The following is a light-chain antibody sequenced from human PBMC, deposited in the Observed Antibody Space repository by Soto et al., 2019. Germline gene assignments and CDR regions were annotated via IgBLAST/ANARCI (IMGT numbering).Light chain of an antibody. CDR3: CSYAGGYTHAV. Sequence: QSALTQPASVSGSPGQSITISCTGTSSDVGGYNYVSWYQQHPGKAPKLMIYEVTNRPSGVSNRFSGSKSGNRASLTISGLQAEDEADYYCCSYAGGYTHAVFGGGTKVTVL. J-gene: IGLJ2*01. CDR1: SSDVGGYNY. CDR2: EVT. V-gene: IGLV2-14*01.